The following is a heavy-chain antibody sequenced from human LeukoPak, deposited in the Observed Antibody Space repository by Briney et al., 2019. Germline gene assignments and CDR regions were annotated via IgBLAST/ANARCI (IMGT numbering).Heavy chain of an antibody. CDR1: GFTVSDNY. CDR2: MYSRGDT. CDR3: ARDAPQLPAAGALAS. J-gene: IGHJ5*02. V-gene: IGHV3-53*01. Sequence: GGSLRLSCAASGFTVSDNYMSWARQARGMGLEWVSVMYSRGDTYYAKSVKGRFTFSRDISKNTLSLQMNGLRTEDTAMYYCARDAPQLPAAGALASWGQGTLVIVSS. D-gene: IGHD6-13*01.